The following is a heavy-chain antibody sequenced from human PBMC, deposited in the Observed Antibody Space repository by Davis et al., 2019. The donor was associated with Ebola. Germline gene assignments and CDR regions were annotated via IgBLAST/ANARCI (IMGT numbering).Heavy chain of an antibody. CDR2: ISAYNGNT. CDR1: GYTFTSYG. Sequence: ASVKVSCKASGYTFTSYGISWVRQAPGQGLEWMGWISAYNGNTNYAQKLQGRVTMTTDTSTSTAYMELRSLRSDDTAVYYCARVVTSIAARLVDWFDPWGQGTLVTVSS. J-gene: IGHJ5*02. D-gene: IGHD6-6*01. V-gene: IGHV1-18*01. CDR3: ARVVTSIAARLVDWFDP.